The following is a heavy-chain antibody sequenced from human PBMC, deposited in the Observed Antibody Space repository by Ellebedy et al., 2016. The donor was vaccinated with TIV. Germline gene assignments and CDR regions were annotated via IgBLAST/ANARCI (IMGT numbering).Heavy chain of an antibody. CDR2: ISWDGGST. CDR1: GFTFDDYA. CDR3: AKGSGYDNLIPDFDY. Sequence: GESLKISXAASGFTFDDYAMHWVRQAPGKGLEWVSLISWDGGSTYYADSVKGRFTISRDNSKNSLYLQMNSLRAEDTALYYCAKGSGYDNLIPDFDYWGQGTPVNVSS. V-gene: IGHV3-43D*03. D-gene: IGHD5-12*01. J-gene: IGHJ4*02.